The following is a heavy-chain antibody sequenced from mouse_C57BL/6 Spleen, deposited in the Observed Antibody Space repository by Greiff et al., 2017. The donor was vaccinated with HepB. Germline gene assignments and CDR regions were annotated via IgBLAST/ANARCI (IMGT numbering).Heavy chain of an antibody. CDR2: FYPGSGSI. J-gene: IGHJ4*01. D-gene: IGHD1-1*01. Sequence: QVHVKQSGAELVKPGASVKLSCKASGYTFTEYTIHWVKQRSGQGLEWIGWFYPGSGSIKYNEKFKDKATLTADKSSSTVYMELSRLTSEDSAVYCCARHEGTTVVPYYDMDYWGKGTSVTVSS. CDR3: ARHEGTTVVPYYDMDY. CDR1: GYTFTEYT. V-gene: IGHV1-62-2*01.